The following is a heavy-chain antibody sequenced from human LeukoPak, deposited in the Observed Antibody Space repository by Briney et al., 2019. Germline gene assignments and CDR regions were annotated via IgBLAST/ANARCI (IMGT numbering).Heavy chain of an antibody. D-gene: IGHD3-10*01. V-gene: IGHV3-23*01. CDR1: GFTFSSFA. CDR3: AKDMEGSVADYFDY. CDR2: ISGSGDTT. Sequence: GGSLRLSCAASGFTFSSFAMSWVRQAPGKGLERVSHISGSGDTTYYADSVKGRFTISRDNSKNTLYLQMNSLRADDTAVYYCAKDMEGSVADYFDYWGQGTLVTVSS. J-gene: IGHJ4*02.